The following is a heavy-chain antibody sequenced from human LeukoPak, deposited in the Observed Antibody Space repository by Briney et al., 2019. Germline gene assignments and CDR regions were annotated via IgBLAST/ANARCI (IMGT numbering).Heavy chain of an antibody. D-gene: IGHD6-19*01. CDR2: IIPILGIA. Sequence: SVKVSCKASGGTFSSYAISWVRQAPGQGLEWMGRIIPILGIANYAQKFQGRVTITADKSTSTAYMELSSLRSEDTAVYCCAREGSGFDYWGQGTLVTVSS. CDR1: GGTFSSYA. J-gene: IGHJ4*02. V-gene: IGHV1-69*04. CDR3: AREGSGFDY.